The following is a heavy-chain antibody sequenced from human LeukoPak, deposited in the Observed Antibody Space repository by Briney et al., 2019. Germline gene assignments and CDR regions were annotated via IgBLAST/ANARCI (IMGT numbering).Heavy chain of an antibody. V-gene: IGHV3-48*04. CDR2: ISSSGSTI. J-gene: IGHJ6*04. D-gene: IGHD3-10*02. CDR1: AFSFSNYN. CDR3: AELGITMIGGV. Sequence: GGSLRLSCAASAFSFSNYNMNWVRQAPGKGLEWVSYISSSGSTIYYADSVKGRFTISRDNAKNSLYLQMNSLRAEDTAVYYCAELGITMIGGVWGRGTTVTISS.